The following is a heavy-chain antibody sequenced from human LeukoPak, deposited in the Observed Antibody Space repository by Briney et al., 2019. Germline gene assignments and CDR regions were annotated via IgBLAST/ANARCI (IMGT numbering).Heavy chain of an antibody. V-gene: IGHV1-69*04. CDR1: GYTFTSYA. CDR2: IIPILGIA. Sequence: GASVKVSCKASGYTFTSYAISWVRQAPGQGLEWMGRIIPILGIANYAQKFQGRVTITADKSTSTAYMELSSLRSEDTAVYYCARGGSGGYDYGENWGQGTLVTVSS. CDR3: ARGGSGGYDYGEN. J-gene: IGHJ4*02. D-gene: IGHD5-12*01.